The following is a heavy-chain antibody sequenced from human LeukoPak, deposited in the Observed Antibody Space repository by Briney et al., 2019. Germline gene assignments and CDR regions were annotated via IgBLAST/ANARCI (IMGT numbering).Heavy chain of an antibody. CDR3: ARGGSWSYYYDSSGWYFDY. V-gene: IGHV4-59*01. Sequence: SKTLSLTCTVSGGSISSYYWSWIRQPPGKGLEWVRYIYYSGSTNYNPSLKSRVTISVDTSKNQFSLKLSSVTAADTAVYYCARGGSWSYYYDSSGWYFDYWGQGTLVTVSS. CDR2: IYYSGST. J-gene: IGHJ4*02. D-gene: IGHD3-22*01. CDR1: GGSISSYY.